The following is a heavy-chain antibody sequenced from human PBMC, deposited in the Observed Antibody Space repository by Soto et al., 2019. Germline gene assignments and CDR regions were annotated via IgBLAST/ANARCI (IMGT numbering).Heavy chain of an antibody. CDR1: GFTFSSYS. CDR3: ARDPYYYGSGSYSPVDY. CDR2: ISSSSSTI. J-gene: IGHJ4*02. Sequence: CAASGFTFSSYSMNWVRQAPGKGLEWVSYISSSSSTIYYADSVKGRFTISRDNAKNSLYLQMNSLRDEDTAVYYCARDPYYYGSGSYSPVDYWGQGTLVTVSS. D-gene: IGHD3-10*01. V-gene: IGHV3-48*02.